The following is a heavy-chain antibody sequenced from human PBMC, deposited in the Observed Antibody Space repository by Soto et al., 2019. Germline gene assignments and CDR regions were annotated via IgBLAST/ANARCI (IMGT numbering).Heavy chain of an antibody. CDR2: IKQDGSEK. CDR3: ARARGIVGGRLDY. CDR1: RFMFSSYW. V-gene: IGHV3-7*01. D-gene: IGHD1-26*01. J-gene: IGHJ4*02. Sequence: EAQLMESGGGLVQPGGSLRLSCAASRFMFSSYWMSLVRQAPGKGLEWGANIKQDGSEKYFVDSLKGRFTISRDNAKNSLYLQMNSLRAEDTAVYYCARARGIVGGRLDYWGQGTLVTVSS.